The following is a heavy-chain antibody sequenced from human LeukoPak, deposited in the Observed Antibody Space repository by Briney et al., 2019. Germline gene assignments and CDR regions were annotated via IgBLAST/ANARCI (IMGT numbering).Heavy chain of an antibody. CDR1: GFTFSSYA. CDR2: ISGSGGST. V-gene: IGHV3-23*01. Sequence: GGSLRLSCAASGFTFSSYAMSWVRQAPGKGLEWVSAISGSGGSTYYADSVKGRFTISRDNSKNTLYLQMNSLRAEDTAVYYCAKAPVLYGDYEGYFDYWGQGTLVTVSS. CDR3: AKAPVLYGDYEGYFDY. D-gene: IGHD4-17*01. J-gene: IGHJ4*02.